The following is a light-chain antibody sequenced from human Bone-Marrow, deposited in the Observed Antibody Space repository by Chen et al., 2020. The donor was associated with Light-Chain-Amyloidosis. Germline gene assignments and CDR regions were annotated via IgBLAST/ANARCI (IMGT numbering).Light chain of an antibody. CDR1: QNVGTY. Sequence: EIVLPQSPATLSLSLGERATLSCRASQNVGTYLAWYQQKPGQAPRLLIYDASNRATGIPGRFSGSGSGTAFTLTISSLEPEDFAVYYCQQRSNWPPLTFGGGTKVEMK. V-gene: IGKV3-11*01. J-gene: IGKJ4*01. CDR2: DAS. CDR3: QQRSNWPPLT.